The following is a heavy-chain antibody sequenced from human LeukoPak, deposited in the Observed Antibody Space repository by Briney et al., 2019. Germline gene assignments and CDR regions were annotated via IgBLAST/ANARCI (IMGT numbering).Heavy chain of an antibody. CDR3: ARVGIAVAGEDYYGMDV. V-gene: IGHV4-34*01. J-gene: IGHJ6*02. CDR2: INHSGST. CDR1: GGSFSGYY. D-gene: IGHD6-19*01. Sequence: SETLSLTCAVYGGSFSGYYWSWIRQPPGKGLEWIGEINHSGSTNYNPSLKSRVTISVDTSKNQFSLKLSSVTAADTAVYYCARVGIAVAGEDYYGMDVWGQGTTVTVSS.